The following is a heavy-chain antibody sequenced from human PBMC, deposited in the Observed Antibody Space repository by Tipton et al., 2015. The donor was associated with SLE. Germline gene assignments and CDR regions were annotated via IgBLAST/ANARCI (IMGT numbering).Heavy chain of an antibody. Sequence: TLSLTCAVSGDSISSGGYSWSWIRQPPGKGLEWIGYIYDTGTTYFKPSLKSRVTISVDRSKNQFSPKVSSVTAADTAVYYCARTGSDYGDYVINSWGQGTLVTVSS. J-gene: IGHJ4*02. CDR3: ARTGSDYGDYVINS. V-gene: IGHV4-30-2*01. CDR1: GDSISSGGYS. D-gene: IGHD4-17*01. CDR2: IYDTGTT.